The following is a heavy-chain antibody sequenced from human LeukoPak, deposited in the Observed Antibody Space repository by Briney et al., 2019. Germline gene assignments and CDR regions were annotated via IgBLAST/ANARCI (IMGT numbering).Heavy chain of an antibody. Sequence: ETLSLTCAVYGGSFSGYYWSWVRQAPGKGLEWVSAISGSGGSTYYADSVKGRFTISRDNSKNTLYLQMNSLRAEDTAVYYCAKDRYYYYDSSGYLSYFDYWGQGTLVTVSS. D-gene: IGHD3-22*01. J-gene: IGHJ4*02. CDR1: GGSFSGYY. CDR2: ISGSGGST. V-gene: IGHV3-23*01. CDR3: AKDRYYYYDSSGYLSYFDY.